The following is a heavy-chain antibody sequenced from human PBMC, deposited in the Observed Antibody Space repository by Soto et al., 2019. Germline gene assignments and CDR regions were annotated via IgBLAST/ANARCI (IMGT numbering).Heavy chain of an antibody. Sequence: GGSLRLSCAASGFTFSDYYMSWIRQAPGKGLEWVSYISSSSSYTNYADSVKGRFTISRDNAKNSLYLQMNSLRAEDTAVYYCARDFLNPGDYYDSSGYVDYFDYWGQGTLVTVSS. D-gene: IGHD3-22*01. V-gene: IGHV3-11*06. CDR3: ARDFLNPGDYYDSSGYVDYFDY. CDR2: ISSSSSYT. J-gene: IGHJ4*02. CDR1: GFTFSDYY.